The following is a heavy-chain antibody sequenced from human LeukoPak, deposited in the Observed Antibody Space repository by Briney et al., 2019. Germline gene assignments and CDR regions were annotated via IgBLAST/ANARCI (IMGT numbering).Heavy chain of an antibody. Sequence: PSETLSLTCTVSGGSISSYYWSWIRQPPGKGLEWIGYIYYSGSTNYNPSLKSRVTISVDTSKNQFSLKLSSVTAADTAVYYCARLDNGGNSRTYYYYGMDVWGQGTTVTVSS. CDR3: ARLDNGGNSRTYYYYGMDV. CDR1: GGSISSYY. V-gene: IGHV4-59*08. D-gene: IGHD4-23*01. CDR2: IYYSGST. J-gene: IGHJ6*02.